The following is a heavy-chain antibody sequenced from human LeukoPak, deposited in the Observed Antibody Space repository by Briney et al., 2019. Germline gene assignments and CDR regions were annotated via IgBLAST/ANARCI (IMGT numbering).Heavy chain of an antibody. J-gene: IGHJ6*03. Sequence: PGGSLRLSCAASGFTFSSYRMNWVRQAPGKALEWVSSITSSGTYIFYADSVKGRFTISRDNAKNSLYLQINSLGPEDTAVYFCARDPYSGNYGSYYYYYMDVWGKGTTVTVSS. CDR2: ITSSGTYI. V-gene: IGHV3-21*01. CDR1: GFTFSSYR. CDR3: ARDPYSGNYGSYYYYYMDV. D-gene: IGHD3-22*01.